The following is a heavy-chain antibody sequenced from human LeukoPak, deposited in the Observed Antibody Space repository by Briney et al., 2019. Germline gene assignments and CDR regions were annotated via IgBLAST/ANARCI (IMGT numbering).Heavy chain of an antibody. CDR2: ISSSGSTI. CDR3: AELGITMIGGV. D-gene: IGHD3-10*02. CDR1: GFTFSSYE. J-gene: IGHJ6*04. V-gene: IGHV3-48*03. Sequence: PGGSLRLSCAASGFTFSSYEMNWVRQAPGKGLEWVSYISSSGSTIYYADSVKGRFTISRDNAKNSLYLHINSLRAEDTAVYYCAELGITMIGGVWGKGPRSPSPQ.